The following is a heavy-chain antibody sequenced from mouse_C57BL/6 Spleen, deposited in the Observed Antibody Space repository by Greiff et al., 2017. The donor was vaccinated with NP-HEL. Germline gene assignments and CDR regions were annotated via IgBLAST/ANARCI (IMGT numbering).Heavy chain of an antibody. Sequence: EVHLVESGGGLVKPGGSLKLSCAASGFTFSSYAMSWVRQTPEKRLEWVATISDGGSYTYYPDNVKGRFTISRDNAKNNLYLQMSHLKSEDTAMYYCARDDYPYAKDYWGQGTSVTVSS. J-gene: IGHJ4*01. V-gene: IGHV5-4*01. CDR1: GFTFSSYA. D-gene: IGHD2-4*01. CDR2: ISDGGSYT. CDR3: ARDDYPYAKDY.